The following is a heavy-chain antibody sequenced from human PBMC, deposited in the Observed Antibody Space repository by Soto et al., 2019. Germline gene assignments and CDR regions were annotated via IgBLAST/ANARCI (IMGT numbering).Heavy chain of an antibody. V-gene: IGHV3-21*01. CDR3: ATSVAAITDDY. Sequence: GGSLRLSCAASGYTFSSYSMNWVRQAPGKGLEWVSSINSSSNYIYYADSVKGRFTISRDNAKNSLYLQMNSLRVEDTAVYFCATSVAAITDDYWGQGTLVTVSS. D-gene: IGHD1-26*01. J-gene: IGHJ4*02. CDR1: GYTFSSYS. CDR2: INSSSNYI.